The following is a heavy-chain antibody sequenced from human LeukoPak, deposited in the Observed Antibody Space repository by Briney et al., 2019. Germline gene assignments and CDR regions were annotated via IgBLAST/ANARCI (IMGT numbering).Heavy chain of an antibody. CDR1: GFTFSSYW. Sequence: HSGGSLRLSCAASGFTFSSYWMSWVRQAPGKGLEWVANIKQDGSEKYYVDSVKGRFTISRDNAKNSLDLQMNSLRAEDTAVYYCARTFRDDKSWYRPFDYWGQGTLVTVSS. D-gene: IGHD6-13*01. CDR3: ARTFRDDKSWYRPFDY. CDR2: IKQDGSEK. V-gene: IGHV3-7*01. J-gene: IGHJ4*02.